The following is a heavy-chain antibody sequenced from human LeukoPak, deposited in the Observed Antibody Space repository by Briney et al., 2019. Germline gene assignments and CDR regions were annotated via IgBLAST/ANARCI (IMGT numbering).Heavy chain of an antibody. V-gene: IGHV1-8*02. CDR2: MNPNSGNT. D-gene: IGHD1-1*01. Sequence: ASVKVSCKASGYTFTGYYMHWVRQAPGQGLEWMGWMNPNSGNTGYAQKFQGRVTMTRNTSISTAYMELSSLRSEDTAVYYCARARLERPRENEGFDYWGQGTLVTVSS. CDR1: GYTFTGYY. J-gene: IGHJ4*02. CDR3: ARARLERPRENEGFDY.